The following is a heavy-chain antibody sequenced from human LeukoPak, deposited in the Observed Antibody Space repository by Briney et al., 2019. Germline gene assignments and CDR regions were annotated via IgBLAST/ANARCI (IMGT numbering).Heavy chain of an antibody. V-gene: IGHV4-30-4*01. J-gene: IGHJ4*02. CDR2: IYYSGST. Sequence: SETLSLTCTVSGGSISSGDYYWSWIRQPPGKGLEWIGYIYYSGSTYYNPSLKSRVTISVDTSKNQFSLKLSSVTAADTAVYYCARGYGDHPTGAVFDYWGQGTLVTVSS. D-gene: IGHD4-17*01. CDR1: GGSISSGDYY. CDR3: ARGYGDHPTGAVFDY.